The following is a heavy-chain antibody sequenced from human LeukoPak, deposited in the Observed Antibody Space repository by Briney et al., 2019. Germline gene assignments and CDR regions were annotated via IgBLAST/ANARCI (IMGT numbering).Heavy chain of an antibody. J-gene: IGHJ6*02. V-gene: IGHV3-74*01. CDR2: IHNDGSGT. Sequence: PGGSLRLSCAASGFTLYTFGSYWMHWVRQAPGKGLVWVSVIHNDGSGTNYADSLKGRTTISRDNAKNTLYLQMTSLGAEDTGVYYCVRGGFGHAMDVWGRGTTVIVSS. CDR3: VRGGFGHAMDV. D-gene: IGHD3-10*01. CDR1: GFTLYTFGSYW.